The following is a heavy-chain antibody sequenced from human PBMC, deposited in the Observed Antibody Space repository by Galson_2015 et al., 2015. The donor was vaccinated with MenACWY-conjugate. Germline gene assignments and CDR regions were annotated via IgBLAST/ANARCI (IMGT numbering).Heavy chain of an antibody. J-gene: IGHJ4*02. V-gene: IGHV3-74*01. Sequence: CAASGFIFNTYWMHWVRQAPGKGLVWVSRINPGGSSTTYADSVKDRFTISRDNAKNTLYLQMNSLRPEDTAVFYCAKTRGASFYFDSWGQGTLVTVSS. CDR2: INPGGSST. D-gene: IGHD1-26*01. CDR3: AKTRGASFYFDS. CDR1: GFIFNTYW.